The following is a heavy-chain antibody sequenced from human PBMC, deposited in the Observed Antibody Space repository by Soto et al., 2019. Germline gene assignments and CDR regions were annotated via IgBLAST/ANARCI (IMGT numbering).Heavy chain of an antibody. CDR1: GFAGSNNY. D-gene: IGHD3-22*01. J-gene: IGHJ4*02. Sequence: LSCVASGFAGSNNYVNWVRQAPGKGLECVSVVYSGGTTYYADSVRGRFTVSRDDSKNTLFLQMSSLRAEDTAVYYCARAGSPFDSDSSGYWGFDHWGQGTLVTVPS. V-gene: IGHV3-53*01. CDR3: ARAGSPFDSDSSGYWGFDH. CDR2: VYSGGTT.